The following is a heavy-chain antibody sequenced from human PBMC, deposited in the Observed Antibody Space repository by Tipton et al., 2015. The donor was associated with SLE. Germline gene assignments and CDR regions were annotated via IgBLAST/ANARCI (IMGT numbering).Heavy chain of an antibody. CDR3: ARGEFHGSSTREV. Sequence: LRLSCTVSGGSISSYYWSWIRQPPGKGLEWIGYIYTSGSTNYNPSLKSRVTISVDTSKNQFSLKLSSVTAADTAVYYCARGEFHGSSTREVWGQGTLVTVSS. J-gene: IGHJ4*02. D-gene: IGHD2-2*01. CDR2: IYTSGST. V-gene: IGHV4-4*08. CDR1: GGSISSYY.